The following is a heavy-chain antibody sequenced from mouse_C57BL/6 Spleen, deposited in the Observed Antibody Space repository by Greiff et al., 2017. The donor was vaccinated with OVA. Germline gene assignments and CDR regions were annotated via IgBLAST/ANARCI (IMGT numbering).Heavy chain of an antibody. Sequence: VKLVESDAELVKPGASVKISCKVSGYTFTDHTIHWMKQRPEQGLEWIGYIYPRDGSTKYNEKFKGKATLTADKSSSTAYMQLNSLTSEDSAVYFCARTPFYDGYFWYFDVWGTGTTVTVSS. V-gene: IGHV1-78*01. CDR3: ARTPFYDGYFWYFDV. CDR2: IYPRDGST. J-gene: IGHJ1*03. D-gene: IGHD2-3*01. CDR1: GYTFTDHT.